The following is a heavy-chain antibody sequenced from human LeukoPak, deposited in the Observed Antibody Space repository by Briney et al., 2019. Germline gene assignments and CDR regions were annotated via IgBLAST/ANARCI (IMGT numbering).Heavy chain of an antibody. CDR1: GFTFSSYA. J-gene: IGHJ4*02. Sequence: GGSLRLSCAASGFTFSSYAMHWVRQAPGKGLEWVAVISYDGSNKYYADSVKGRFTISRDNSKNTLYLQMNSLRAEDTAVYYCAKDQGKQQLVPLDYWGQGTLVTVSS. V-gene: IGHV3-30-3*01. CDR2: ISYDGSNK. D-gene: IGHD6-13*01. CDR3: AKDQGKQQLVPLDY.